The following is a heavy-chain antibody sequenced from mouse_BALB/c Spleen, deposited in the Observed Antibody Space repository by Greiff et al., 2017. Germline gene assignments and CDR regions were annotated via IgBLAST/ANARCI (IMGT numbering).Heavy chain of an antibody. Sequence: EVQRVESGPGLVKPSQSLSLTCTVTGYLITSDYAWNWIRQFPGNKLEWMGYISYSGSTSYNPSLKSRISITRDTSKNQFFLQLNSVTTEDTATYYCARTGRSWYFDVWGAGTTGTVSS. J-gene: IGHJ1*01. CDR3: ARTGRSWYFDV. V-gene: IGHV3-2*02. CDR2: ISYSGST. D-gene: IGHD4-1*01. CDR1: GYLITSDYA.